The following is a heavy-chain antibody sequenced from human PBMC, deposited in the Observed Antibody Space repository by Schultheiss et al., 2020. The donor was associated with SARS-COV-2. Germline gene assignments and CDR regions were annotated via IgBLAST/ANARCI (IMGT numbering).Heavy chain of an antibody. CDR2: IYHSGST. Sequence: GSLRLSCAVSGYSISSGYYWGWIRQPPGKGLEWIGSIYHSGSTYYNPSLKSRVTISVDTSKNQFSLKLSSVTAADTAVYYCARGLVTMVRGVIPDYWGQGTLVTVSS. V-gene: IGHV4-38-2*01. CDR1: GYSISSGYY. D-gene: IGHD3-10*01. J-gene: IGHJ4*02. CDR3: ARGLVTMVRGVIPDY.